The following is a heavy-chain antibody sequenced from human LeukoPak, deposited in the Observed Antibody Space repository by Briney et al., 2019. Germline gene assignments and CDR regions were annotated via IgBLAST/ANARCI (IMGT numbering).Heavy chain of an antibody. V-gene: IGHV3-21*01. J-gene: IGHJ4*02. CDR3: ARAVDIVVVPAATFDY. Sequence: GGSLRLSCAASGFTFSSYSMNWVCQAPGKGLEWVSSISSSSSYIYYADSVKGRFTISRDNAKNSLYLQMNSLRAEDTAVYYCARAVDIVVVPAATFDYWGQVSLVTVSS. CDR2: ISSSSSYI. CDR1: GFTFSSYS. D-gene: IGHD2-2*01.